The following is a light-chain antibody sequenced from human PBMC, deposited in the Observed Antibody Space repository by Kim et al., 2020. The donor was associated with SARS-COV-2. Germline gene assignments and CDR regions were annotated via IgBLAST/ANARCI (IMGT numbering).Light chain of an antibody. V-gene: IGLV3-21*04. CDR2: YDS. CDR3: QVWDSSSDHWV. CDR1: NIGSKS. Sequence: SYELTQPPSVSVAPGKTARITRGGNNIGSKSVHWYQQKPGQAPVLVIYYDSDRPSGIPERFSGSNSGNTATLTISRVEAGDEADYYCQVWDSSSDHWVFGGGTKVTVL. J-gene: IGLJ3*02.